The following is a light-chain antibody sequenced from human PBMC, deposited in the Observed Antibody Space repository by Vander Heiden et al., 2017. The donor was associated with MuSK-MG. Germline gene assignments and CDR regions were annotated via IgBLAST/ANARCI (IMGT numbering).Light chain of an antibody. J-gene: IGKJ3*01. CDR2: WAS. CDR3: QQEDCTPFT. Sequence: DFVMTQSPDSLAVSLGERATINCRSSQSLLYSSNNKNYLAWYQQKPGQPPKLLIYWASTRESGVPDRFSGSGSGTDFTLTISSLQAEDVAVYYCQQEDCTPFTFGHGTKLNIK. CDR1: QSLLYSSNNKNY. V-gene: IGKV4-1*01.